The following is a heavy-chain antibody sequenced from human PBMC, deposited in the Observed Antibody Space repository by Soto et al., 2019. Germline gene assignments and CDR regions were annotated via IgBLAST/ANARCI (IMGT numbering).Heavy chain of an antibody. D-gene: IGHD4-17*01. CDR2: ISGSGGST. CDR3: ARPHDYGDYGSFDY. CDR1: GFTFSSYA. J-gene: IGHJ4*02. V-gene: IGHV3-23*01. Sequence: EVQLLESGGGLVQPGGSLRLSCAASGFTFSSYAMSWVRQAPGKGLEWVSAISGSGGSTYYAASVKGRFTISRDNSKNTMYLQMNSLRAEDTAVYYCARPHDYGDYGSFDYWGQGTLVTVSS.